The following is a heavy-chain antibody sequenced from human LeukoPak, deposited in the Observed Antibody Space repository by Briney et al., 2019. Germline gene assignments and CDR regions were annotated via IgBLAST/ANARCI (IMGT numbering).Heavy chain of an antibody. CDR2: FDPEDGET. J-gene: IGHJ2*01. D-gene: IGHD3-22*01. CDR1: GYTLTELS. V-gene: IGHV1-24*01. CDR3: ATSPITMIVVAKRYFDL. Sequence: ASVKVSCKVSGYTLTELSMHWVRQAPGKGLEWMGGFDPEDGETIYAQKFQGRVTMTEDTSTDTAYMELSSLRSEDTAVYYCATSPITMIVVAKRYFDLWGRGTLVTVSS.